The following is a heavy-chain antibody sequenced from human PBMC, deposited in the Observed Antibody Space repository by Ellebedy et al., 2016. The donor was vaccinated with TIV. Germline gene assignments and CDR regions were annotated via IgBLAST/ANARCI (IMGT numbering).Heavy chain of an antibody. D-gene: IGHD3-9*01. Sequence: PGGSLRLSCAASGFSVGSYDMHWVRQAPGKGLEWVSFISHSSGTTFYADSVRGRFTISRDNAKNSLYLQMNSLRAEDTAVYYCARDYDILTGYYKGGYYYYGIDFWGQGTTVTVSS. CDR2: ISHSSGTT. J-gene: IGHJ6*02. CDR1: GFSVGSYD. V-gene: IGHV3-48*04. CDR3: ARDYDILTGYYKGGYYYYGIDF.